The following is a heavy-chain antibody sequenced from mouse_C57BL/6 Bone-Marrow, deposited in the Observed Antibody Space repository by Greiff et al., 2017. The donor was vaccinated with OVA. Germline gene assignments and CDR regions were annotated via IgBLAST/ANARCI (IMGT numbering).Heavy chain of an antibody. J-gene: IGHJ4*01. CDR2: IDPNSGGT. D-gene: IGHD1-1*01. V-gene: IGHV1-72*01. CDR1: GYTFTSYW. Sequence: QVQLQQPGAELVMPGASVKLSCKASGYTFTSYWMHWVKQRPGRGLEWIGRIDPNSGGTKYNEKFKSKATLTVDKPSSTAYMQLSSLTSEDSAVYYCAIYYYGSSYYAMDYWGQGTSVTVSS. CDR3: AIYYYGSSYYAMDY.